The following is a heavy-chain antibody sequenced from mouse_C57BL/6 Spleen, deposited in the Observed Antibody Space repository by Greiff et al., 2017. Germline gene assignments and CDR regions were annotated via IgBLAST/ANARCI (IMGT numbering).Heavy chain of an antibody. Sequence: VQLQQSGAELVRPGASVKLSCKASGYTFTDYYINWVKQRPGQGLEWIARIYPGSGNTYYNEKFKGKATLTAEKSSSTAYMQLSSLTSEDSAVYFCATYYSNPYYFDYWGQGTTRTVSS. CDR1: GYTFTDYY. J-gene: IGHJ2*01. CDR2: IYPGSGNT. V-gene: IGHV1-76*01. CDR3: ATYYSNPYYFDY. D-gene: IGHD2-5*01.